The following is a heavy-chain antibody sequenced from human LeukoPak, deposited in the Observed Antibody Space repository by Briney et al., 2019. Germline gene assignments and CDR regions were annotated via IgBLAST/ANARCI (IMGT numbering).Heavy chain of an antibody. CDR3: ARLYRGVIYRTGWFDP. V-gene: IGHV4-38-2*02. J-gene: IGHJ5*02. D-gene: IGHD2-8*02. CDR2: IYHSGST. Sequence: KPSETLSLTCTVSGYSISSGYYWGWIRQPPGKGLEWIGTIYHSGSTDYNPSLKSRVTISVDTSKNQFSLKLSSVTVADTAVYYCARLYRGVIYRTGWFDPWGQGTLVTVSS. CDR1: GYSISSGYY.